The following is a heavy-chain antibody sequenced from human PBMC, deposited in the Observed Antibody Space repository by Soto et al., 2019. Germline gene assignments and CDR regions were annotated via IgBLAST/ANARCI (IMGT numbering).Heavy chain of an antibody. J-gene: IGHJ6*02. CDR1: GFTFSSYW. CDR2: IKQDGSEK. D-gene: IGHD3-10*01. Sequence: GGSLRLSCAASGFTFSSYWMSWVRQAPGKGLEWVANIKQDGSEKYYVDSVKGRFTISRDNAKNSLYLQMNSLRAEDTAVYYCARGAVYGSGSYSYYYYGMDVWGQGTTVTVSS. V-gene: IGHV3-7*05. CDR3: ARGAVYGSGSYSYYYYGMDV.